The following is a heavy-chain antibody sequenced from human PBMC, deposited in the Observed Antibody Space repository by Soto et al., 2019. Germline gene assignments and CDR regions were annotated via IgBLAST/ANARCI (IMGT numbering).Heavy chain of an antibody. V-gene: IGHV3-21*01. J-gene: IGHJ4*02. CDR1: GFTFSSYS. CDR2: ITYSSNYI. CDR3: ARSRSGWYSAIDY. D-gene: IGHD6-19*01. Sequence: GSLRLSCASSGFTFSSYSMNWARQAPGKGLEWVSSITYSSNYIYYADSVKGRFTISRDNAKNSLYLQMNSLRAEDTAVYYCARSRSGWYSAIDYWGQGTLVTVSS.